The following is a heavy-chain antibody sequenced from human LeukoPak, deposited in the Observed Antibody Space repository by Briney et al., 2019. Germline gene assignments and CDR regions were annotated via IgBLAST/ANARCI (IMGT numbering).Heavy chain of an antibody. CDR2: IIPIFGTA. CDR1: GGTFSSYA. V-gene: IGHV1-69*06. CDR3: ARDHGGSGWYTGGYFQH. Sequence: SVKVSCKASGGTFSSYAISWVRQAPGQGLEWMGGIIPIFGTANYAQKFQGRVTITADKSTSTAYMELSSLRSEDTAVYYCARDHGGSGWYTGGYFQHWGQGTLVTVSS. J-gene: IGHJ1*01. D-gene: IGHD6-19*01.